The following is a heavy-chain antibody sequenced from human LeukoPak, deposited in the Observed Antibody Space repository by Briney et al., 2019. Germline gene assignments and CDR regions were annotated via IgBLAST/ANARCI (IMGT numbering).Heavy chain of an antibody. Sequence: GGSLRLSCAASGFTFSSYAMHWVRQAPGKGLEWVAVISYDGSNKYYADSVKGRFTISRDNSKNTLYLQMNSLRAEDTAVYYCARDHSSGYYSNWFDPWGQETLVTVSS. CDR3: ARDHSSGYYSNWFDP. V-gene: IGHV3-30*04. CDR2: ISYDGSNK. D-gene: IGHD3-22*01. CDR1: GFTFSSYA. J-gene: IGHJ5*02.